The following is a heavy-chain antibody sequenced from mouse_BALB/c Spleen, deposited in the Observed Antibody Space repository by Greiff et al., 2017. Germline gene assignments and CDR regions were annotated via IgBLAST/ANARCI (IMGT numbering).Heavy chain of an antibody. J-gene: IGHJ1*01. CDR2: IWAGGST. D-gene: IGHD4-1*01. CDR1: GFSLTSYG. Sequence: VKLMESGPGLVAPSQSLSITCTVSGFSLTSYGVHWVRQPPGKGLEWLGVIWAGGSTNYNSALMSRLSISKDNSKSQVFLKMNSLQTDDTAMYYCARELGRYWYFDVWGAGTTVTVSA. CDR3: ARELGRYWYFDV. V-gene: IGHV2-9*02.